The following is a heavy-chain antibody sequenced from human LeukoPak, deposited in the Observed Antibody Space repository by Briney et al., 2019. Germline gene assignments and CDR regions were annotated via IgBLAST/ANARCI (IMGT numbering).Heavy chain of an antibody. Sequence: PSETLSLTCTVSGGSISSSSYYWGWIRQPPGKGLEWIGSIYYSGSTYYNPSLKSRVTISVDTSKNQFSLKLSSVTAADTAVYYCARLTMFRGVIYGTDWHSDLWGSGTLVTVSS. CDR1: GGSISSSSYY. CDR2: IYYSGST. J-gene: IGHJ2*01. CDR3: ARLTMFRGVIYGTDWHSDL. V-gene: IGHV4-39*07. D-gene: IGHD3-10*01.